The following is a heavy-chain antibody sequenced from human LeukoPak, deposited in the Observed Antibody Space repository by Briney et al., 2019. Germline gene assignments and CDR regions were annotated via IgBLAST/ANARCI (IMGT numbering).Heavy chain of an antibody. V-gene: IGHV4-61*10. J-gene: IGHJ4*02. CDR1: GDSISSDDYY. CDR2: IYYSGST. D-gene: IGHD3-22*01. Sequence: SETLSLTCTVSGDSISSDDYYWSWIRQPAGKGLEWIGYIYYSGSTNYNPSLKSRVTISLDTSKNQFSLKLSSVTAADTAVYYCARDHGEYYYDSSGVFDYWGQGTPVTVSS. CDR3: ARDHGEYYYDSSGVFDY.